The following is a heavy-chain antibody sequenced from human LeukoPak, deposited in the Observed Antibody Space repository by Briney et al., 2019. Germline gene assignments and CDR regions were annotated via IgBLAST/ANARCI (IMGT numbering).Heavy chain of an antibody. CDR1: GFTFSNAW. D-gene: IGHD6-6*01. Sequence: GGSLRLSCAASGFTFSNAWMNWVRQAPGKGLEWVGRIKSKTDGGTTDYAAPVKGRFTISRDDSKNTLYLQMNSLKTEDTAVYYCTMQYSSSSESFDYWGQGTLVTVSS. V-gene: IGHV3-15*07. CDR2: IKSKTDGGTT. CDR3: TMQYSSSSESFDY. J-gene: IGHJ4*02.